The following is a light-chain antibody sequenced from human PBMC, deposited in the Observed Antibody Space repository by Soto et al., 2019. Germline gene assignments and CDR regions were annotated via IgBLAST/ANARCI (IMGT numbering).Light chain of an antibody. Sequence: AIRMTQSPSSFSASTGDRVTITCRVSKGISSYLAWYQQKPGKAPKLLIYAASTLQSGVPSRFSGSGSGTDFTLTISCLQSEDFATYYCQQYYSSLTFGGGTKVEIK. J-gene: IGKJ4*01. CDR1: KGISSY. CDR3: QQYYSSLT. V-gene: IGKV1-8*01. CDR2: AAS.